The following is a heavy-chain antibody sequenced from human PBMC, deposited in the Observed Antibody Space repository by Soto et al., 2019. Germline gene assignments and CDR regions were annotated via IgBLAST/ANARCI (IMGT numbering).Heavy chain of an antibody. D-gene: IGHD3-22*01. CDR2: INPSGGST. CDR3: ARVYYYDSSGSTNYYYYGMDV. V-gene: IGHV1-46*01. J-gene: IGHJ6*02. Sequence: ASVKVSCKASGYTFTSYYMHWVRQAPGQGLEWMGIINPSGGSTSYAQKFQGRVTMTRDTSTSTVYMELSSLRSEDTAVYYCARVYYYDSSGSTNYYYYGMDVWGQGTTVTVSS. CDR1: GYTFTSYY.